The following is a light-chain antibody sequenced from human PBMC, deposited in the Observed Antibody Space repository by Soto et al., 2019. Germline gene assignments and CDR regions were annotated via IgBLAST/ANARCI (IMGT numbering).Light chain of an antibody. J-gene: IGKJ2*01. V-gene: IGKV3-20*01. Sequence: EIVLTQSPGTLSLPPGERATLSCRASQSVSSYLAWYQQKPGQAPRLLIYGASSRATGIADRFSGSGSGTDFTLTITRLEPEDFAVYYCHQYGRSPTTFGQGTKLEI. CDR1: QSVSSY. CDR2: GAS. CDR3: HQYGRSPTT.